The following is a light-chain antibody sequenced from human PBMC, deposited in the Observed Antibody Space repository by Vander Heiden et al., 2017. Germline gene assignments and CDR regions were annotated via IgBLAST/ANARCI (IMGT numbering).Light chain of an antibody. Sequence: QSVLTQPSSVSEAPRQRVSISCSGSSSNVGNNAVNWYQQLPGKAPQHHIYYDDLLPSGVSDRFSGSKSGTSASLAISGLQSEDEADYYCAAWDDSLNAVVFGGGTKLTVL. J-gene: IGLJ2*01. CDR3: AAWDDSLNAVV. CDR2: YDD. CDR1: SSNVGNNA. V-gene: IGLV1-36*01.